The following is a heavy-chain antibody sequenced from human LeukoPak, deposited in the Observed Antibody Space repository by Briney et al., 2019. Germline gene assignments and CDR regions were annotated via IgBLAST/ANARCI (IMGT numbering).Heavy chain of an antibody. V-gene: IGHV4-59*01. J-gene: IGHJ4*02. CDR3: ARGSSGWPFYFDC. Sequence: SETLSFTCTVSGDSISSYYWSWIRQPPGKGLEWIGYIYYSGTTDYNPSLKSRVTISVDTSKNQFSLKLSPVTAADTAVYYCARGSSGWPFYFDCWGQGTLVSVSS. CDR2: IYYSGTT. D-gene: IGHD6-25*01. CDR1: GDSISSYY.